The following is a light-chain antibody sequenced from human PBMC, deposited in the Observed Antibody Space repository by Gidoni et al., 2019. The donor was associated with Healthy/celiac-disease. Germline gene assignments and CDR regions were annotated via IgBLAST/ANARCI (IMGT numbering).Light chain of an antibody. J-gene: IGLJ2*01. CDR2: GNN. V-gene: IGLV1-44*01. CDR3: AAWDDSLNGVV. Sequence: QSVLTQPPSVSGTPGQRVTISCSGSISNIGSNTINWYQQLPGTAPKLLIYGNNQRPSGVPDRFSGSKSGTSASLAISGLQSEDEADYYCAAWDDSLNGVVFGGGTKLTVL. CDR1: ISNIGSNT.